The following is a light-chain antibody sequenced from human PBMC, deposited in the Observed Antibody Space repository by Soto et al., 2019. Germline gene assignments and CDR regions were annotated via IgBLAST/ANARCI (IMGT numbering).Light chain of an antibody. J-gene: IGLJ2*01. CDR3: ATWDDSLSGVL. CDR2: SND. V-gene: IGLV1-47*01. CDR1: SSNIGTNY. Sequence: QSVLTQSPSASGTPGQRVTISCSGTSSNIGTNYVYWYQQLPGTAPKVLIYSNDKRPSGVPDRFSGSKSGTSASLAISGLRSEDEADYYCATWDDSLSGVLFGGGTKLTVL.